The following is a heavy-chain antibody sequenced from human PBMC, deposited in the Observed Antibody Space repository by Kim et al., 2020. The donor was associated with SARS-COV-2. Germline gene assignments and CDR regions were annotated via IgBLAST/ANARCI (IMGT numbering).Heavy chain of an antibody. Sequence: RYSPSFRGQVPISADKSTTTASLQWSSLKASDTAMYYCARSAGPYDYYFDYWGQGTLVTVSS. J-gene: IGHJ4*02. CDR3: ARSAGPYDYYFDY. D-gene: IGHD3-16*01. V-gene: IGHV5-51*01.